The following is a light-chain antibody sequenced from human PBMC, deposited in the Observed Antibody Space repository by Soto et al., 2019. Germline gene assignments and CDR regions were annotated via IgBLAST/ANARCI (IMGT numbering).Light chain of an antibody. CDR3: QQSYNIQALT. CDR1: QNIRSY. Sequence: DIQMTQSPSSLSASVGDRVAITCRASQNIRSYLNWYQQKPGKAPKVLIYGAASLQSGVPSRFSGSGSGTNFTLTINSLQPEDYATYYCQQSYNIQALTFGGGTKVDIK. V-gene: IGKV1-39*01. J-gene: IGKJ4*01. CDR2: GAA.